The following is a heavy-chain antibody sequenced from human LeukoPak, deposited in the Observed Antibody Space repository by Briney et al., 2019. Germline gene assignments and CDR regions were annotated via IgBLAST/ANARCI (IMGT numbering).Heavy chain of an antibody. D-gene: IGHD3-22*01. CDR2: ISDDGSNK. J-gene: IGHJ4*02. CDR1: GFTFRSYA. CDR3: ARGERGYYDSSGYFGYFDY. V-gene: IGHV3-30*04. Sequence: GGSLRLSCAASGFTFRSYAMHWVRQAPGKGLEWVAVISDDGSNKYYADSVKGRFTISRDNSKNTLYLQMNSLRAEDTAVYYCARGERGYYDSSGYFGYFDYWGQGTLVTVSS.